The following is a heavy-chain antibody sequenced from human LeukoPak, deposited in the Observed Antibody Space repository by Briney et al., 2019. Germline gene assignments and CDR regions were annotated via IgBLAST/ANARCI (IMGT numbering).Heavy chain of an antibody. D-gene: IGHD5-24*01. V-gene: IGHV3-23*01. CDR2: ISGSGGST. Sequence: PGGSLRLSYAASGFTFSSYAMSWVRQAPGKGLEWVSAISGSGGSTYYADSVKGRFTISRDNSKNTLYLQMNSLRAEDTAVYYCAKDEMATEFFDYWGQGTLVTVSS. CDR3: AKDEMATEFFDY. J-gene: IGHJ4*02. CDR1: GFTFSSYA.